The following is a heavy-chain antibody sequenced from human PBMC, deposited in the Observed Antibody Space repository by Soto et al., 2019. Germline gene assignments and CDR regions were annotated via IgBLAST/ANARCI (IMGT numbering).Heavy chain of an antibody. V-gene: IGHV3-13*04. Sequence: GGSLRLSCEASGFTFSKFDMHWVRQPTGKGLEWVSTIGISGDTYYAVSVKGRFTISRDNAKNSLSLQMNSLRAGDTALYFCARGQEVGAHFFDSWGQGTQVTAPQ. CDR3: ARGQEVGAHFFDS. D-gene: IGHD2-15*01. CDR1: GFTFSKFD. J-gene: IGHJ4*02. CDR2: IGISGDT.